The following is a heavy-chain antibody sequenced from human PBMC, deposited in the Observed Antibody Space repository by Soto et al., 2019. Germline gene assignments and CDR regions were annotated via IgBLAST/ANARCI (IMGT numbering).Heavy chain of an antibody. J-gene: IGHJ6*02. Sequence: EVQLLESGGGLVQPGGSLRLSCAASGFTFSNYAMTWVRQAPGKGLEWVSAISGSGGSTYYADSVKGRFTISRDNSKNTLYLQMDILRAEDTAVYYCANPPPTMESTIYYYYGMDVWGQGTTVTVSS. CDR1: GFTFSNYA. D-gene: IGHD1-26*01. V-gene: IGHV3-23*01. CDR3: ANPPPTMESTIYYYYGMDV. CDR2: ISGSGGST.